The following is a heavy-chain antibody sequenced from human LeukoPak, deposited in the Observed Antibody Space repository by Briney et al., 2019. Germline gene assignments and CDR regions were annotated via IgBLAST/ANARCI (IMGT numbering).Heavy chain of an antibody. CDR2: IHTSGST. CDR1: GGSISSYY. Sequence: SETLSLTCTVSGGSISSYYWSWIRQPPGKGLEWIGRIHTSGSTNYNPSLKSRVTMSVDTSKNQFSLKLSSVTAADTAVYYCARDTYYYGSGSYRLDYWGQGTLVTVSS. D-gene: IGHD3-10*01. CDR3: ARDTYYYGSGSYRLDY. J-gene: IGHJ4*02. V-gene: IGHV4-4*07.